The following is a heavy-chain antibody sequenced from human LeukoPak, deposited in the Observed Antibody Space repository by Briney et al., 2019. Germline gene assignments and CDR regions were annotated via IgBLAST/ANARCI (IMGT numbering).Heavy chain of an antibody. CDR1: GGSVSSDSYF. CDR2: IYSSGST. J-gene: IGHJ4*02. D-gene: IGHD1-14*01. V-gene: IGHV4-61*01. CDR3: AGRPPPRPWDY. Sequence: SETLSLTCSVSGGSVSSDSYFWNWVRQPPGKGLEWIGYIYSSGSTNYNRSLKSRVTISLDTSKNQFSLKLSSVTAADPAVYYGAGRPPPRPWDYGGEGPPVPVSS.